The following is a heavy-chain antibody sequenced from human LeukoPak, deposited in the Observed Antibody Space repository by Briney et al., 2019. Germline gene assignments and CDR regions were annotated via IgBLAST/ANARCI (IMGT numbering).Heavy chain of an antibody. CDR2: IYYSGST. CDR3: ARGLGSGSFYDSHYYGMDV. J-gene: IGHJ6*02. Sequence: SETLSLTCTVSGGSISSYYWSWIRQPPGKGLEWIGYIYYSGSTNYNPSLKSRVTISVDTSKNQFSLKLSSVTAADTAVYYCARGLGSGSFYDSHYYGMDVWGQGPRSPSP. V-gene: IGHV4-59*01. CDR1: GGSISSYY. D-gene: IGHD3-10*01.